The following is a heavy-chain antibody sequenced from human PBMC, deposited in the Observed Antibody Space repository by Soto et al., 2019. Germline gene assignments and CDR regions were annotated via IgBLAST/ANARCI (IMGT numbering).Heavy chain of an antibody. CDR3: ARGYCSSTSCYDYFDY. CDR2: TSGSGGST. J-gene: IGHJ4*02. V-gene: IGHV3-23*01. Sequence: SGFTFSSYGMHWVRQAPGKGLEWVSATSGSGGSTYYADSVKGRFTISRDNSQNTLYLEMNSLRAEDTAAYYCARGYCSSTSCYDYFDYWGQGTLVTVSS. CDR1: GFTFSSYG. D-gene: IGHD2-2*01.